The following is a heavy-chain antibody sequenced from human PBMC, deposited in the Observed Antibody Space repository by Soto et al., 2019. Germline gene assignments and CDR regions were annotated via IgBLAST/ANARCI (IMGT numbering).Heavy chain of an antibody. J-gene: IGHJ3*02. Sequence: SETLSLTCTVSGVSISSSSYYWGWIRQPPGKGLEWIGSIYYSGSTYYNPSLKSRVTISVDTSKNQFSLKLSSVTAADTAVYYCASRYDYTTGGAFDIWGQGTMVTVSS. CDR3: ASRYDYTTGGAFDI. D-gene: IGHD3-16*01. V-gene: IGHV4-39*01. CDR1: GVSISSSSYY. CDR2: IYYSGST.